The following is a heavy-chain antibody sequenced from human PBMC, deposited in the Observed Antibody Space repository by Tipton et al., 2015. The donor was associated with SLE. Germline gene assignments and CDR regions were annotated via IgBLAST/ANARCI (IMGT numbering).Heavy chain of an antibody. D-gene: IGHD2-2*01. V-gene: IGHV3-23*03. J-gene: IGHJ1*01. CDR2: MYTGGSPT. Sequence: SLRLSCAASGFSFSSYAMGWVRQAPGEGLEWVSIMYTGGSPTSYADSVKGRFTISRDNSKNTLFLQMNSLRAEDTAIYYCASPPRYCSSTTCPPLPWGQGTLVTVSS. CDR3: ASPPRYCSSTTCPPLP. CDR1: GFSFSSYA.